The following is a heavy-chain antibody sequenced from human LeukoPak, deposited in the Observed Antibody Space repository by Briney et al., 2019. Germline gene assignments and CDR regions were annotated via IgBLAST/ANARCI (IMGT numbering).Heavy chain of an antibody. CDR1: GFTFSSYA. D-gene: IGHD5-12*01. CDR3: AKGRKITRVGATTLSTNYYYYYGMDV. J-gene: IGHJ6*02. Sequence: GGSLRLSCAASGFTFSSYAMSWVRQAPGKGLEWVSAISGSGGSTYYADSVKGRFTISRDNSKNTLYLQMNSLRAEDTAVYYCAKGRKITRVGATTLSTNYYYYYGMDVWGQGTTVTVSS. V-gene: IGHV3-23*01. CDR2: ISGSGGST.